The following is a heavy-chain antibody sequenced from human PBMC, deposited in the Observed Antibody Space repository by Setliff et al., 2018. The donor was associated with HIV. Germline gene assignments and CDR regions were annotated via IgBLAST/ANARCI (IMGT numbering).Heavy chain of an antibody. Sequence: SETLSLTCTVSGGSISSGSYYWNWIRQPAGKGLEWIGRIYASGNTNYNPSLKGRVTISVDTSKNQFSLKLTSVTAADTAVYYCATLDPSGGNFLAYWGQGTLVTVSS. V-gene: IGHV4-61*02. J-gene: IGHJ4*02. CDR1: GGSISSGSYY. CDR3: ATLDPSGGNFLAY. CDR2: IYASGNT. D-gene: IGHD2-21*02.